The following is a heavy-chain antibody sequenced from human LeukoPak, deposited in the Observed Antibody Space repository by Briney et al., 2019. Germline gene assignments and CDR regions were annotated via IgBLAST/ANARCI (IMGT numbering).Heavy chain of an antibody. J-gene: IGHJ6*02. CDR2: INHSGST. Sequence: SETLSLTCALYGGSFSGYYWSWIRQPPGKGLEWIGEINHSGSTNYNPSLKSRVTISVDTSKNQFSLKLSSVTAADTAVYYCARTPPWDYYYGMDVWGQGTTVSVSS. V-gene: IGHV4-34*01. CDR1: GGSFSGYY. CDR3: ARTPPWDYYYGMDV.